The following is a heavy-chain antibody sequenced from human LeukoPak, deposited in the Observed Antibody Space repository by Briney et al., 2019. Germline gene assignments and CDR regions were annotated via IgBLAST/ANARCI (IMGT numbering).Heavy chain of an antibody. CDR2: ISSSSSYI. CDR1: GFTFSSYS. D-gene: IGHD4-11*01. Sequence: PGGSLRLSCAASGFTFSSYSMNWVHQAPGKGLEWVSSISSSSSYIYYADSVKGRFTISRDNAKNSLYLQMNSLRAEDTAVYYCARVLHAYLQSSPLNYWGQGTLVTVSS. J-gene: IGHJ4*02. V-gene: IGHV3-21*01. CDR3: ARVLHAYLQSSPLNY.